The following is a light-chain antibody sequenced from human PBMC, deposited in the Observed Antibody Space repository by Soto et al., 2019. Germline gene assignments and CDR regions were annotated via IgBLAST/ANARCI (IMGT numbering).Light chain of an antibody. CDR3: QQYNTWRT. Sequence: EILMTQSPATLSVSPEERATLSCRASQSVSSNLAWYQQKPGQAPRLLIHGASTRATGIPARFSGSGSGTEFTLTISRLQSEDFAVYYCQQYNTWRTFGQGTKVDI. J-gene: IGKJ1*01. CDR1: QSVSSN. CDR2: GAS. V-gene: IGKV3-15*01.